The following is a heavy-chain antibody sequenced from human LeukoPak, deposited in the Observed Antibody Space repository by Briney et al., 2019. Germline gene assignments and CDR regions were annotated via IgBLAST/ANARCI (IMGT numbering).Heavy chain of an antibody. D-gene: IGHD3-9*01. V-gene: IGHV4-61*01. CDR3: ARDVRTINVLTGYYRPHYFDY. J-gene: IGHJ4*02. CDR2: IYHTGST. Sequence: PSETLSLTCTVSGGSVSSGSYYWSWIRQPPGKGLEWIGHIYHTGSTNYNPSLKSRVTISLDTSKNQFSLKLTSVSAADTAVYYCARDVRTINVLTGYYRPHYFDYWGQGTLVTVSS. CDR1: GGSVSSGSYY.